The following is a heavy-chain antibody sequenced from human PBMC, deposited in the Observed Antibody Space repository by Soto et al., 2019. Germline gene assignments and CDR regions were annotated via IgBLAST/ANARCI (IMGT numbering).Heavy chain of an antibody. Sequence: QLQLQESGPGLVKPSETLSLTCTVSGGSISSSSHWWGWIRQPPGKGLEWVGSIYYNGGTYYNPCLKSRVTLSVDTSKNQFSLKLSSVTAADTAVFYCARQAGFGGWYFDLWGGGTLVTVSS. CDR3: ARQAGFGGWYFDL. CDR2: IYYNGGT. J-gene: IGHJ2*01. V-gene: IGHV4-39*01. CDR1: GGSISSSSHW. D-gene: IGHD3-16*01.